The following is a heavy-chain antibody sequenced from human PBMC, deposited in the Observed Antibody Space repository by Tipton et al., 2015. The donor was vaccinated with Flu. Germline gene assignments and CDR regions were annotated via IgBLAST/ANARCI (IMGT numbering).Heavy chain of an antibody. CDR1: GGSISSGSYY. CDR2: IYTSGST. V-gene: IGHV4-61*02. J-gene: IGHJ3*02. CDR3: AREVGDYYDSSGYYSYAFDI. D-gene: IGHD3-22*01. Sequence: LRLSCTVSGGSISSGSYYWSWIRQPAGKGLEWIGRIYTSGSTNYNPPLKSRVTISVDTSKNQFSLKLSSVTAAETAVYYCAREVGDYYDSSGYYSYAFDIWGQGTMVTVSS.